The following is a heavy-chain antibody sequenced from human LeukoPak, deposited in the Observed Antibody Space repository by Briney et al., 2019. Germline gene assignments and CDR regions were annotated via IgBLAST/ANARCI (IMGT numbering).Heavy chain of an antibody. Sequence: GGSLRLSCAASGFTFEDHVMHWVRQAPGKGLEWVSSISWSGDRMGYADAVKGRFTISRDSAKNSLFLQMNSLRVEDTALYYCAKDLGGSATTVWGQGTLVTLSS. CDR1: GFTFEDHV. CDR3: AKDLGGSATTV. CDR2: ISWSGDRM. J-gene: IGHJ4*02. V-gene: IGHV3-9*01. D-gene: IGHD2-2*01.